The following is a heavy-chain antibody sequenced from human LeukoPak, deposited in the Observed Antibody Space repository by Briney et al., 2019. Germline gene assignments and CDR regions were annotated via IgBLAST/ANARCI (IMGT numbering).Heavy chain of an antibody. CDR3: AKATYYDFWSGYPPPFYFDY. CDR1: GFTFDDYA. Sequence: GGSLRLSCAASGFTFDDYAMHWVRQAPGKGLEWVSGISWNSGSIGYADSVKGRFTISRGNAKNSLYLQMNSLRAEDTALYYCAKATYYDFWSGYPPPFYFDYWGQGTLVTVSS. D-gene: IGHD3-3*01. J-gene: IGHJ4*02. CDR2: ISWNSGSI. V-gene: IGHV3-9*01.